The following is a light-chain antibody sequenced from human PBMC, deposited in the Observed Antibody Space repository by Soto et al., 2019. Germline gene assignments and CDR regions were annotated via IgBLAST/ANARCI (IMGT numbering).Light chain of an antibody. CDR1: EGVASNY. J-gene: IGKJ5*01. Sequence: EIVCPLSPCTFPFYPVIRATLSCRASEGVASNYLAWYQHKPGQAPRLLIYGASTRATGIPARFSGSGSGTEFTLTISRLEPEDFAVYYFQQYNNGITLKFGEGTRLEIK. CDR3: QQYNNGITLK. CDR2: GAS. V-gene: IGKV3-20*01.